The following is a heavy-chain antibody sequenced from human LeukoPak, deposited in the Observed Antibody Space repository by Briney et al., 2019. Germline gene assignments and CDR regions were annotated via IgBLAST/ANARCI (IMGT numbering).Heavy chain of an antibody. CDR2: MYHSGST. Sequence: PSETLSLTCTVSGYSIRSGYYWGWIRQPPGKGLEWIGSMYHSGSTYYNPSLRSRVIISVDTSKNQFSLKLSSVTAADTAVYYCARELDSYGYWTSWFDPWGQGTLVTVSS. V-gene: IGHV4-38-2*02. CDR3: ARELDSYGYWTSWFDP. J-gene: IGHJ5*02. CDR1: GYSIRSGYY. D-gene: IGHD5-18*01.